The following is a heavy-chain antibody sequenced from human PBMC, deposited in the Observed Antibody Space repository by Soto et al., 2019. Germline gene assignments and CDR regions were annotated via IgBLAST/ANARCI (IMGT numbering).Heavy chain of an antibody. J-gene: IGHJ4*02. CDR3: ARGDQEFEY. CDR1: GDSVSSNSAA. D-gene: IGHD2-2*01. CDR2: TYYKSKWNN. V-gene: IGHV6-1*01. Sequence: SQTLSLTCAISGDSVSSNSAAWNWIRQSPSRGLEWLGRTYYKSKWNNNYAVSVKSRISINADTSKNQFSLHLSSVTPEDTAVYYCARGDQEFEYWGQGTMVTVSS.